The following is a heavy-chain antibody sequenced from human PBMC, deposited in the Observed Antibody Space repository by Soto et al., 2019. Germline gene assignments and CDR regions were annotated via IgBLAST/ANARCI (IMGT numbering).Heavy chain of an antibody. V-gene: IGHV1-18*01. CDR2: ISAYNGNT. CDR1: GYTFTSYG. D-gene: IGHD6-13*01. CDR3: ARDRSSSWYPDFQH. Sequence: ASVKVSCKASGYTFTSYGISWVRQDPGQGLEWMGWISAYNGNTNYAQKLQGRVTMTTDTSTSTAYMELRSLRSDDTAVYYCARDRSSSWYPDFQHWGQGTLVTVSS. J-gene: IGHJ1*01.